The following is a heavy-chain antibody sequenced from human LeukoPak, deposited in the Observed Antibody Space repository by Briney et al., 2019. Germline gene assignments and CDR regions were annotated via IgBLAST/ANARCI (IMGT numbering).Heavy chain of an antibody. V-gene: IGHV1-2*02. D-gene: IGHD6-19*01. CDR1: GYTFTGYY. CDR3: ARDPIAVAGTGYYYGMDV. Sequence: ASVKVSCKASGYTFTGYYLHWVRQAPGQGLEWMGWINPNSGGTNYAQKFQGRVTMTRDTSISTAYMELSSLRSDDTAVYYCARDPIAVAGTGYYYGMDVWGQGTTVTVSS. CDR2: INPNSGGT. J-gene: IGHJ6*02.